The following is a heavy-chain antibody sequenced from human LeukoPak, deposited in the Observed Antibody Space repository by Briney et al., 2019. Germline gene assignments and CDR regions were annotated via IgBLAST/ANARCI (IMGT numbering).Heavy chain of an antibody. J-gene: IGHJ6*03. CDR2: ICHSGST. CDR3: ARGAAPSYMDV. Sequence: SETLSLTCAVSGYSISSGYYWGWIRQPPGKGLEWIGSICHSGSTYYNPSLKSRVTISVDTSKNQFSLKLSSVTAADTAVYYCARGAAPSYMDVWGKGTTVTVSS. CDR1: GYSISSGYY. D-gene: IGHD6-6*01. V-gene: IGHV4-38-2*01.